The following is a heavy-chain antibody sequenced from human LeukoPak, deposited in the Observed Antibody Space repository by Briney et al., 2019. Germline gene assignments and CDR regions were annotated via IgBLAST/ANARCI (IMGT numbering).Heavy chain of an antibody. J-gene: IGHJ4*02. D-gene: IGHD2-15*01. CDR1: GGSISNYY. CDR2: MYHTGHT. Sequence: SETLSLTCNVSGGSISNYYWSLIRQPPGKGLEWIGYMYHTGHTMYNSSLKSRVTMSLDTSKNHFSLRLSSVTAADTAVYYCARHPFATPFDYWGPGTLVTVSS. CDR3: ARHPFATPFDY. V-gene: IGHV4-59*08.